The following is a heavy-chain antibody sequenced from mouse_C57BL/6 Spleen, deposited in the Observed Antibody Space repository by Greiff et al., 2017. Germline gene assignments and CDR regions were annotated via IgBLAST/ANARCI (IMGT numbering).Heavy chain of an antibody. CDR2: IDPSDSYT. D-gene: IGHD1-1*01. J-gene: IGHJ1*03. Sequence: QVQLQQPGAELVMPGASVKLSCTASGYTFTSYWMHWVKQRPGQGLEWIGEIDPSDSYTNYNQKFKGQSTLTVDKSSSTAYMQLSSLTSEDSAVYYCARGAYGSSYGYFDVWGTGTTVTVSS. CDR3: ARGAYGSSYGYFDV. CDR1: GYTFTSYW. V-gene: IGHV1-69*01.